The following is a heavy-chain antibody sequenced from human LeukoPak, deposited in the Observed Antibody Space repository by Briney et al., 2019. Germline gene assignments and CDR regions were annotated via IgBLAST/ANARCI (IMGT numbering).Heavy chain of an antibody. CDR3: ARKGGTMVNYRPFDY. D-gene: IGHD3-10*01. J-gene: IGHJ4*02. CDR2: ISYDGNEK. V-gene: IGHV3-30*04. CDR1: GFTFSSYT. Sequence: PGTSLRLYCAASGFTFSSYTMHWVRQAPGKGLEWVAVISYDGNEKYYADSVKGRFTISRDNSKSTMYLQMNSLRAEDTAVYYCARKGGTMVNYRPFDYWGQGTLVTVSS.